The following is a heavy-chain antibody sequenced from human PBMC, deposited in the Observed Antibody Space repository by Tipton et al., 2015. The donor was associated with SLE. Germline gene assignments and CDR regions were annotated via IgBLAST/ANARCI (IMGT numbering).Heavy chain of an antibody. CDR3: ASAHSSGWPRDYYYYGMDV. CDR2: MNPNSGNT. J-gene: IGHJ6*02. D-gene: IGHD6-19*01. V-gene: IGHV1-8*02. CDR1: GYTFTSYD. Sequence: QLVQSGAEVKKPGASVKVSCKASGYTFTSYDINWVRQATGQGLEWMGWMNPNSGNTGYAQKFQGRVTMTRNTSISTAYMELSSLRSEDTAVYYCASAHSSGWPRDYYYYGMDVWGQGTTVTVSS.